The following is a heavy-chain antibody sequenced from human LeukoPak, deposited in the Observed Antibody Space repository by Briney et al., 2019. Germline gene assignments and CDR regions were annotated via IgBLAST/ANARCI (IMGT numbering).Heavy chain of an antibody. V-gene: IGHV3-33*01. CDR3: ARDYYVSSGYNFGAFDI. CDR1: GFTFSSYG. CDR2: IWYDGSKE. Sequence: GGSLRLSCAASGFTFSSYGMHWVRQAPGKGLEWVAVIWYDGSKEYYADSVKGRFTISRDNSKNTLYLQMNSLRAEDTAVYYCARDYYVSSGYNFGAFDIWGQGTMVTVSS. D-gene: IGHD3-22*01. J-gene: IGHJ3*02.